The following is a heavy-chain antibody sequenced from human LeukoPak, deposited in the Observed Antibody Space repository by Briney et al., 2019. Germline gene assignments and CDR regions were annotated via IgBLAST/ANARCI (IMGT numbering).Heavy chain of an antibody. Sequence: PGRSLRLSCAASGFTFSSYGMHWVRQAPGKGLEWVAVIWYDGSNKYYADSVKGRFTISRDNSKNTLYLQMNSLRAEDTAVYYCAKAIGGDYGDFDLWGRGTLVTVSS. CDR2: IWYDGSNK. D-gene: IGHD2-21*01. J-gene: IGHJ2*01. CDR3: AKAIGGDYGDFDL. V-gene: IGHV3-33*06. CDR1: GFTFSSYG.